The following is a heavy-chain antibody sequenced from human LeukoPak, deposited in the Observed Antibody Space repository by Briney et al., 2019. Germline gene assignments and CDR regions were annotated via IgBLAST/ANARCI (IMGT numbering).Heavy chain of an antibody. CDR3: ARGLRFKINWGFY. Sequence: ASVKVSCKASGYTFTSYGISWVRQAPGQGLEWMGWMNPNSGNTGYAQKFQGRVTMTRNTSISTAYMELSSLRSEDTAVYYCARGLRFKINWGFYWGQGTLVTVSS. CDR1: GYTFTSYG. CDR2: MNPNSGNT. J-gene: IGHJ4*02. D-gene: IGHD7-27*01. V-gene: IGHV1-8*02.